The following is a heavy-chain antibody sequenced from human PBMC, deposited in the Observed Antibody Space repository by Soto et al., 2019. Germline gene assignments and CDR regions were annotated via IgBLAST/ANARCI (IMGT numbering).Heavy chain of an antibody. CDR1: GYTFTTHG. J-gene: IGHJ5*02. CDR2: VSGDNGHT. V-gene: IGHV1-18*01. CDR3: ARSLGYCRSGTCYREWFDP. D-gene: IGHD2-15*01. Sequence: QVQLVQSGAEVKKPGASVKVSCKASGYTFTTHGISWVRPAPGQGLEWMGWVSGDNGHTSYAQSLQGRVTMTTDTATNTAYMSLRSLRSDDTAVYSCARSLGYCRSGTCYREWFDPWGQGTLVTVSS.